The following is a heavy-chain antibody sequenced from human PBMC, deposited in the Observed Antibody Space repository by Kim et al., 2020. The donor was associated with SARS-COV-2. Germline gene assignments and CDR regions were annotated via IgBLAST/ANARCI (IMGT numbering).Heavy chain of an antibody. J-gene: IGHJ4*02. CDR3: ARAFHDYGDYGKAY. CDR2: INPNSGAT. V-gene: IGHV1-2*06. Sequence: ASVKVSCKASGYTFTGYYMHWVRQAPGQGLEWMGRINPNSGATNYAQKFQGRVTMTRDTSISTAYMELSSLRSDDTAVYYCARAFHDYGDYGKAYWGQGTLSPSPQ. CDR1: GYTFTGYY. D-gene: IGHD4-17*01.